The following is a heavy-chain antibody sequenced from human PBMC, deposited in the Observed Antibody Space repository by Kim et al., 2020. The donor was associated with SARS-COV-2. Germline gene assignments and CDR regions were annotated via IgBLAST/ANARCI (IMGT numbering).Heavy chain of an antibody. J-gene: IGHJ6*02. D-gene: IGHD3-3*01. CDR3: ARGWYYGNGMDV. CDR1: GFKFTDYW. V-gene: IGHV5-51*01. Sequence: GESLKISCKGSGFKFTDYWIAWVRQMPGKGLEWMGIIYPGDCETRYSPSFRGQVTISADKSTAYLQWNRLKASDTAKYYCARGWYYGNGMDVWGQGTTVIVSS. CDR2: IYPGDCET.